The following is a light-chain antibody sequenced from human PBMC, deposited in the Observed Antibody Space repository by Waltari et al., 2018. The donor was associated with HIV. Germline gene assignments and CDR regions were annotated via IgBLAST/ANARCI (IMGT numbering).Light chain of an antibody. Sequence: QSVLTQPPPVSGPPGQRVTISCTASTANIGAYDVHLNKQLPGRAPKLTIYANHTRHSRGPNRFICSKSGTAASLAIAGLQIEDEGDYFCQSYDNSLRVSYVFSAGTRVTVL. J-gene: IGLJ1*01. CDR1: TANIGAYD. CDR3: QSYDNSLRVSYV. V-gene: IGLV1-40*01. CDR2: ANH.